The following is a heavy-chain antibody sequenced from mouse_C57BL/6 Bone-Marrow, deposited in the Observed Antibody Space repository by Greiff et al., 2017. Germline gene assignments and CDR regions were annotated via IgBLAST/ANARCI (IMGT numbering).Heavy chain of an antibody. J-gene: IGHJ3*01. CDR1: GYSFTDYN. V-gene: IGHV1-39*01. D-gene: IGHD2-2*01. CDR3: ACSTMVTTTGFAY. Sequence: EVKLVESGPELVKPGASVKISCKASGYSFTDYNMNWVKQSNGKSLEWIGVINPNYGTTSYNQKFKGKATLTVDQSSSTAYMQLNSLTSEDSAVYYCACSTMVTTTGFAYWGQGTLVTVSA. CDR2: INPNYGTT.